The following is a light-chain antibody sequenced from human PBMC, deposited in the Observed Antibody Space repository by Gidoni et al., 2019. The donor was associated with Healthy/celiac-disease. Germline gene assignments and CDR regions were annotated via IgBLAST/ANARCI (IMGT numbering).Light chain of an antibody. J-gene: IGLJ3*02. CDR1: SSNIGSNT. CDR2: SNN. Sequence: QSVLTEPPTASGTAGKRVTISCSGSSSNIGSNTVNCYQQLPGTAPKLLIYSNNQRPSGVPDRFSGSKSGTSASLAISGLQSEDEADYYCAAWADSLNGWVFGGGTKLTVL. V-gene: IGLV1-44*01. CDR3: AAWADSLNGWV.